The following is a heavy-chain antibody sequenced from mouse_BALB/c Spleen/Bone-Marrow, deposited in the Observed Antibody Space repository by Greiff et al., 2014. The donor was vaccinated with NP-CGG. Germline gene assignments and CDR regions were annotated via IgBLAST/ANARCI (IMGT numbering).Heavy chain of an antibody. CDR2: IDPANGNT. CDR3: ASYYYGSSSFAY. D-gene: IGHD1-1*01. V-gene: IGHV14-3*02. CDR1: GFNIKDTY. J-gene: IGHJ3*01. Sequence: EVQLQQSGAELVKPGASVKLSCTASGFNIKDTYMHWVKQRPEQGLEWIGRIDPANGNTKYDPEFQGKATITADTSSNTAYLQLSSLTSEDTAVYYCASYYYGSSSFAYWGQGTLVTVSA.